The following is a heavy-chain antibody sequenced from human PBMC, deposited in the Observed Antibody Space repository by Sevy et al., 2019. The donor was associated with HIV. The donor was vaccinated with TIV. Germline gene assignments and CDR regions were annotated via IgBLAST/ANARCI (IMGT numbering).Heavy chain of an antibody. D-gene: IGHD2-2*01. J-gene: IGHJ4*02. V-gene: IGHV1-2*02. CDR2: INPITGGA. CDR3: ARRYCSATSCSYFDI. Sequence: ASVKVSCKASGYIFRDHYIHWVRQAPGQGLEWMGWINPITGGAEYAQKFQVRLTLTRDTSISTVYMELSRLRSDDTAIYFCARRYCSATSCSYFDIWGQRTLVTVSS. CDR1: GYIFRDHY.